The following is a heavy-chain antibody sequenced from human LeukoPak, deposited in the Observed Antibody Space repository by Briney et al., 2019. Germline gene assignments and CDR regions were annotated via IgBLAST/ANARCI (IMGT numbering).Heavy chain of an antibody. CDR1: ACTFSSYW. V-gene: IGHV3-74*01. D-gene: IGHD2-15*01. CDR2: INSDGSST. CDR3: ARGSDCSGGSCYSYWYFDL. Sequence: SGGSLRLSCAASACTFSSYWMHWVRQAPGKGLVWVSRINSDGSSTSYADSVKGRFTISRDNAKNTLYLQMNSLRAEDTAMYYCARGSDCSGGSCYSYWYFDLWGRGTLVTVSS. J-gene: IGHJ2*01.